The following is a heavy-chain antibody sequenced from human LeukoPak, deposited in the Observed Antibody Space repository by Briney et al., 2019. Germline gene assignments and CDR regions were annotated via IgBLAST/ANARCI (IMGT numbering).Heavy chain of an antibody. CDR1: GFTFSSYS. CDR2: ISSSSSTI. D-gene: IGHD3-9*01. Sequence: GGSLRLSCAASGFTFSSYSMNWVCQAPGKGLEWVSYISSSSSTIYYADSVKGRFTISRDNAKNTLYLQMNSLRAEDTAVYYCAREILTGYYNEGPFDIWGQGTMVTVSS. V-gene: IGHV3-48*01. J-gene: IGHJ3*02. CDR3: AREILTGYYNEGPFDI.